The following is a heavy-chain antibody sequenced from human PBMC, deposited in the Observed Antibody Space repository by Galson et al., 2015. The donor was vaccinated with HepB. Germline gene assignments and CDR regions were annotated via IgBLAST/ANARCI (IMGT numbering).Heavy chain of an antibody. D-gene: IGHD3-10*01. Sequence: SLRLSCAASEFTFSRYWMNWVRQAPGKGLEWVANINPDGSEKYYVDSLKGRFTISRDNAKNSLYLQMDSLRDEDTAVYYCARRISLVRGIITKPDYYYGKDVWGQGTTVTVAS. CDR2: INPDGSEK. CDR1: EFTFSRYW. J-gene: IGHJ6*02. V-gene: IGHV3-7*03. CDR3: ARRISLVRGIITKPDYYYGKDV.